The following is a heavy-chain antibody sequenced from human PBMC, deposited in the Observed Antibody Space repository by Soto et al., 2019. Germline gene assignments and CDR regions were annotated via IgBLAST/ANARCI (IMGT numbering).Heavy chain of an antibody. CDR2: IIPIFGTA. V-gene: IGHV1-69*01. D-gene: IGHD1-26*01. J-gene: IGHJ3*02. CDR1: GGTFSSYA. Sequence: QVQLVQSGAEVKKPGSSVKVSCKASGGTFSSYAISWVRQAPGQGLEWMGGIIPIFGTANYAQKFQGRVTITADESTSKDYMELRSLRSEDTAVYYCARGSGIRREIDDFYICGKGTMVTVSS. CDR3: ARGSGIRREIDDFYI.